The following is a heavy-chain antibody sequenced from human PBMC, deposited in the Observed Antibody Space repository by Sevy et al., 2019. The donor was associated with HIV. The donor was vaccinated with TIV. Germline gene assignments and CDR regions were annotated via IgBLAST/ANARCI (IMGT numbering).Heavy chain of an antibody. CDR1: GGSFSNSD. CDR2: IIPRFGTA. D-gene: IGHD3-16*01. J-gene: IGHJ4*02. Sequence: ASVKVSCKVSGGSFSNSDVIWVRQAPGQGLEWMGRIIPRFGTANYAQRFQGRVTITADESTRTVFMELSRLRSEDTALFYCARVGGAREGYDHVGSSFIDHWGQGTLVTVSS. CDR3: ARVGGAREGYDHVGSSFIDH. V-gene: IGHV1-69*13.